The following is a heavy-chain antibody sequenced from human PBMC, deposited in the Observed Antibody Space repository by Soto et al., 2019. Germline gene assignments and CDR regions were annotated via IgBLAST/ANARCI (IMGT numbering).Heavy chain of an antibody. CDR1: GFVFSSYD. V-gene: IGHV3-48*03. Sequence: GGSLRLSCAASGFVFSSYDMNWVRQAPGKGLEWISFISSDDSPIYYADSVRGRFTISRDNAKKSLYLQMNSLRAEDTAIYYCERGYLYDIWGQGTLVTVSS. D-gene: IGHD3-22*01. CDR2: ISSDDSPI. J-gene: IGHJ4*01. CDR3: ERGYLYDI.